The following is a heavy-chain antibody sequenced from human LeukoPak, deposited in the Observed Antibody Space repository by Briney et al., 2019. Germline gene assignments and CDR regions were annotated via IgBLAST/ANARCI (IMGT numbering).Heavy chain of an antibody. Sequence: ASVKVFCKASGYTFTSYGISWVRQAPGQGLEWMGWISAYNGNTNYAKKLQGRVTMTPDTSTSTAYMELRSLRSDDTAVYYCARQSRRYDSSGYYYFDYWGQGTLVTVSS. D-gene: IGHD3-22*01. CDR1: GYTFTSYG. CDR3: ARQSRRYDSSGYYYFDY. J-gene: IGHJ4*02. CDR2: ISAYNGNT. V-gene: IGHV1-18*01.